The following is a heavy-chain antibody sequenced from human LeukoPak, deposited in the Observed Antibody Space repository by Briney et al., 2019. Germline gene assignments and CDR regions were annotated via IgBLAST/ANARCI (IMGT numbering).Heavy chain of an antibody. J-gene: IGHJ3*02. CDR1: GFTFSSYA. CDR2: ISGMGGRT. Sequence: GGSLRLSCAASGFTFSSYAMSWVRQAPGKGQEWVSAISGMGGRTYYADSVKGRFTISRDNSKNTLNLQMNSLRAEDTAVYYFAKVLAAGSYAFYIWGQGTMVTGSS. D-gene: IGHD6-13*01. V-gene: IGHV3-23*01. CDR3: AKVLAAGSYAFYI.